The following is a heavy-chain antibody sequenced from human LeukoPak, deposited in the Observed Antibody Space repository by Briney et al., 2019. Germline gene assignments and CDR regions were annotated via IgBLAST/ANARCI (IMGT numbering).Heavy chain of an antibody. CDR3: ARLTVTPEIDY. CDR1: GYTFTSYG. CDR2: ISAYNGNT. J-gene: IGHJ4*02. Sequence: GASVKVSCKAAGYTFTSYGISWVRQARGQGLEWMGWISAYNGNTNYAQKLQGRVTMTTDTSTSTAYMELRSLRSDDTAVYYCARLTVTPEIDYWGQGTLVTVSS. D-gene: IGHD4-17*01. V-gene: IGHV1-18*01.